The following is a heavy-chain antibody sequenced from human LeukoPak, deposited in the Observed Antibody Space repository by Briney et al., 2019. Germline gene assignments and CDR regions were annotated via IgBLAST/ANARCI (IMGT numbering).Heavy chain of an antibody. J-gene: IGHJ4*02. CDR1: GFIFSNYA. V-gene: IGHV3-23*01. D-gene: IGHD3-3*01. CDR3: AKKSLWSGPFDY. Sequence: GGSLRLSCKASGFIFSNYAMSWVRQAPGKGLQWVSIITGSGGNSCYTDSVKGRFTLSRDNSKNTLFLQMNSLRAEDTAVYFCAKKSLWSGPFDYWGQGSLVTVFS. CDR2: ITGSGGNS.